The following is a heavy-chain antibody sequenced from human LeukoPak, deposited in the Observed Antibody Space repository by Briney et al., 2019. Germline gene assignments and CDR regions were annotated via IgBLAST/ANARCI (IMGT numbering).Heavy chain of an antibody. CDR1: GFTFSSYW. V-gene: IGHV3-74*01. D-gene: IGHD5-12*01. J-gene: IGHJ6*02. CDR2: INSDGSST. CDR3: ARGGYDDYYYYGMDV. Sequence: GGSLRLSCAASGFTFSSYWMHWVRQAPGKGLVWVPRINSDGSSTSYADSVKGRFTISRDNAKNTLYLQMNSLRAEDTAVYYCARGGYDDYYYYGMDVWGQGTTVTVSS.